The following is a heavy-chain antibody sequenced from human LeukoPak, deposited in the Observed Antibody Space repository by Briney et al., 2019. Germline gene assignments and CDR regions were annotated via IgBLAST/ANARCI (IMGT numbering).Heavy chain of an antibody. Sequence: PSETLSLTCTVSGGSISSYYWSWIRQPPGKGLEWIGYIYYSGSTNYNPSLKSRVTISVDTSKNRFSLKLSSVTAADTAVYYCARHLRNFDYWGQGTLVTVSS. J-gene: IGHJ4*02. CDR1: GGSISSYY. D-gene: IGHD5-12*01. CDR3: ARHLRNFDY. CDR2: IYYSGST. V-gene: IGHV4-59*08.